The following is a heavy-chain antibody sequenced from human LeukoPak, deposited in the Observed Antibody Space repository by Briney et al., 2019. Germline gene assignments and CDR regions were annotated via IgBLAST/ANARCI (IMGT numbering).Heavy chain of an antibody. V-gene: IGHV3-21*01. CDR3: ARDLMGTMVRGFYQSFDY. J-gene: IGHJ4*02. CDR2: ISSSSSYI. Sequence: GGSLRLSCAASGFTFSSYSMSWVRQAPGKGLEWVSSISSSSSYIYYADSVKGQFTISRDNAKNSLYLQMNSLRAEDTAVYYCARDLMGTMVRGFYQSFDYWGQGTLVTVSS. D-gene: IGHD3-10*01. CDR1: GFTFSSYS.